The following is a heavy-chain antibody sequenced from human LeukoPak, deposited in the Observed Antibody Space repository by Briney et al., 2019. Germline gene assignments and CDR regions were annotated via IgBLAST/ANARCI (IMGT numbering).Heavy chain of an antibody. Sequence: PSETLSLTCTVSGGSISSYYWCWIRQPPGKGLEWIGYIYYSGSTNYNPSLKSRVTISVDTSKNQFSLKLSSVTAADTAVYYCARVDSSGWYYFDYWGQGTLVTVSS. D-gene: IGHD6-19*01. CDR2: IYYSGST. CDR1: GGSISSYY. V-gene: IGHV4-59*01. J-gene: IGHJ4*02. CDR3: ARVDSSGWYYFDY.